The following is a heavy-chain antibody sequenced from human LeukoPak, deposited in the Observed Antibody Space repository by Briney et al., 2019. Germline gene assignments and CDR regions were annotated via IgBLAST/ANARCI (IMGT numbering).Heavy chain of an antibody. D-gene: IGHD4-17*01. V-gene: IGHV2-5*02. CDR2: IFWDDDK. Sequence: KMSGPTLVNPTQTLTLTCTFSGFSLSTSGVGVGWIRQPPGKALEWLALIFWDDDKRYSLSLRSRLTITKDTSKNLVVLTMTNMDPVDTATYYCAHRAGVDGDLDYWGQGTLVTVSS. CDR3: AHRAGVDGDLDY. CDR1: GFSLSTSGVG. J-gene: IGHJ4*02.